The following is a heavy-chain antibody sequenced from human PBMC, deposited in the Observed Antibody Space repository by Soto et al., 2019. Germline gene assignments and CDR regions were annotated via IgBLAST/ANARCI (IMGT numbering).Heavy chain of an antibody. Sequence: SVKVSCKASGGTFSSYTISWVRQAPGQGLEWMGRIIPILGIANYAQKFQGRVTITADKSTSTAYMELSSLRSEDTAVYYCARSRVRGGYYFDYWGQGALVTVSS. V-gene: IGHV1-69*02. CDR3: ARSRVRGGYYFDY. D-gene: IGHD3-16*01. CDR1: GGTFSSYT. J-gene: IGHJ4*02. CDR2: IIPILGIA.